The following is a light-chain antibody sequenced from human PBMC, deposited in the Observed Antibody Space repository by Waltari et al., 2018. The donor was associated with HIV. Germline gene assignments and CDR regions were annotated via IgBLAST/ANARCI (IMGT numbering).Light chain of an antibody. CDR3: CSYAGSSTYV. CDR2: EVS. V-gene: IGLV2-23*02. CDR1: SSDVGSYNL. Sequence: QSALTQPASVSGSPGQSITISCTGTSSDVGSYNLVSWYQQHPGKAPKLMIYEVSKRPSGVSNRFSGSKSGNPASLTISGLQAEDEADYYCCSYAGSSTYVFGPGTKVTVL. J-gene: IGLJ1*01.